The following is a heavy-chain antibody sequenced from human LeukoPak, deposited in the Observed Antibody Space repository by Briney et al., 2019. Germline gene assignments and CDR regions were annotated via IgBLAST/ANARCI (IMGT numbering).Heavy chain of an antibody. CDR3: ARKVAVAGTGYDY. CDR2: INHSGST. CDR1: GGSFSDYY. D-gene: IGHD6-19*01. V-gene: IGHV4-34*01. J-gene: IGHJ4*02. Sequence: PSETLSLTCAVYGGSFSDYYWGWIRQPPGKGLEWIGEINHSGSTNCNPSLKSPVTISVDKSKNQFSLKLNSVTAADTAVYYCARKVAVAGTGYDYWGQGALVTVSS.